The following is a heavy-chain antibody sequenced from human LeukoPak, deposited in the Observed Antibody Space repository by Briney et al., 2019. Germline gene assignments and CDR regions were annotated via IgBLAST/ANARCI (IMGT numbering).Heavy chain of an antibody. V-gene: IGHV4-59*12. J-gene: IGHJ4*02. Sequence: SETLSLTCTVSGGSISSYYWSWIRQPPGKGLEWIGYIYYSGSTNYNPSLKSRVTISVDTSKNQFSLKLSSVTAAVTAVYYCAREPPLSAPDYWGQGTLVTISS. CDR3: AREPPLSAPDY. CDR1: GGSISSYY. D-gene: IGHD6-13*01. CDR2: IYYSGST.